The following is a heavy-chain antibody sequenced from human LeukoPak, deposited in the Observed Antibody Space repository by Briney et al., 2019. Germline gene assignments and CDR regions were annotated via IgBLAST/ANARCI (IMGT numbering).Heavy chain of an antibody. CDR2: IIPILGIA. CDR1: GGTFSSYA. J-gene: IGHJ6*02. Sequence: SVKVSCKASGGTFSSYAISWVRQAPGQGLEWMGRIIPILGIANYAQKFQGRVTITADKSTSTAYMELSSLRSEDTAAYYCARDKANLAAAGNYGMDVWGQGTTVTVSS. D-gene: IGHD6-13*01. CDR3: ARDKANLAAAGNYGMDV. V-gene: IGHV1-69*04.